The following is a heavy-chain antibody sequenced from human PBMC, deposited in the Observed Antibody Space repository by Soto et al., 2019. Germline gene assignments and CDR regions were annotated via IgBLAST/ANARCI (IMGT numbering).Heavy chain of an antibody. CDR3: TRSAYMDV. CDR2: ISSGSSTI. V-gene: IGHV3-48*01. J-gene: IGHJ6*03. CDR1: GFTFSSYS. Sequence: GGSLRLSCAPSGFTFSSYSMNWVRQAPGKGLEWVSYISSGSSTIYYADSVKGRFTISRDNAKNSLYLQMDSLRAVDTAVYYATRSAYMDVWGTGTTVTVSS. D-gene: IGHD2-2*01.